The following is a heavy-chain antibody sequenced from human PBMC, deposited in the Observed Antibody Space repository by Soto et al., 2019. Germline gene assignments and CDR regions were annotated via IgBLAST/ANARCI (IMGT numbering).Heavy chain of an antibody. CDR1: RDTFSNYA. CDR2: IIPMFGTA. V-gene: IGHV1-69*06. CDR3: ARADLVGAVDY. Sequence: SVKVSCKASRDTFSNYAISWVRQAPGQGLEWMGGIIPMFGTANYAQKFQGRVTITAGKSTSTAYMELSSLRSDDTAVYYCARADLVGAVDYWGQGTLVTVSS. J-gene: IGHJ4*02. D-gene: IGHD1-26*01.